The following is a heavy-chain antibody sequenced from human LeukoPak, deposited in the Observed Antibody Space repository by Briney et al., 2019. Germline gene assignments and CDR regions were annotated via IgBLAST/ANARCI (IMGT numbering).Heavy chain of an antibody. CDR1: GLTFSRHW. D-gene: IGHD5-12*01. J-gene: IGHJ4*02. V-gene: IGHV3-74*01. CDR2: TDRDGKST. CDR3: AKSRGYSAYDFPDY. Sequence: AGGSLRLSCAASGLTFSRHWMFWVRQAPGKGLVWVSQTDRDGKSTGYADSVKGRFTVSRDIAKNTVYLQMNSLRAEDTAVYYCAKSRGYSAYDFPDYWGQGTLVTVSS.